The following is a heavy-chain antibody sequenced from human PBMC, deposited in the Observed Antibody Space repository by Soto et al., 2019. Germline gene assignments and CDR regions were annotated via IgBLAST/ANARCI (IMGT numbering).Heavy chain of an antibody. CDR1: GYTFSSHG. CDR3: ARSHWQPDYLEGFDF. Sequence: QVQLVQSAGAVKKPGASVKISCKTSGYTFSSHGISWVRWAPGRGLEWMGWISDSYGDTKYAQKVKGRVSLPTDTSTTTDFMELRRLRSDDTAVYFGARSHWQPDYLEGFDFWGQGTLVTVSS. D-gene: IGHD1-1*01. CDR2: ISDSYGDT. J-gene: IGHJ4*02. V-gene: IGHV1-18*04.